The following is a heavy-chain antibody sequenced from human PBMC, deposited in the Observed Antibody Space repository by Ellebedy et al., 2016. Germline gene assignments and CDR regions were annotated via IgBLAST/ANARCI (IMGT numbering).Heavy chain of an antibody. CDR1: GFTFSSYS. V-gene: IGHV3-48*01. J-gene: IGHJ4*02. D-gene: IGHD5-12*01. Sequence: GGSLRLXXAASGFTFSSYSMNWVRQAPGKGLEWVSYISSSSSTIYYADSVKGRFTISRDNAKNSLYLQMNSLRAEDTAVYYCARVAHNIVAKGGNFDYWGQGTLVTVSS. CDR2: ISSSSSTI. CDR3: ARVAHNIVAKGGNFDY.